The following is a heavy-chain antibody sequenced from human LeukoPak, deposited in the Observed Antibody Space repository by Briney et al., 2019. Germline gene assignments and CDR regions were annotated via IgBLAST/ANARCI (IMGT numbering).Heavy chain of an antibody. CDR1: GGSVSSGDHY. J-gene: IGHJ3*02. V-gene: IGHV4-31*03. CDR3: ARIHRALWDPFDI. CDR2: IYYSGST. Sequence: PSETLSLTCTVFGGSVSSGDHYWSWIRQHPGKGLEWIAYIYYSGSTYYNPSLKSRISMSVDTSKNQFSLKLSSMTAADTAVYYCARIHRALWDPFDIWGQGTMVAVSS. D-gene: IGHD2-21*01.